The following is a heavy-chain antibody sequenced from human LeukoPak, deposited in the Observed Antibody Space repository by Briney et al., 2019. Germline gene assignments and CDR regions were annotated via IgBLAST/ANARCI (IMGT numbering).Heavy chain of an antibody. CDR2: INISGGT. CDR1: GGSFSGYY. J-gene: IGHJ4*02. Sequence: SETLSLTCAVYGGSFSGYYWSWIRQPPGKGLEWIGEINISGGTNYNPSLKSRVTISVDTSKNQFSLKLSFVTAADTAVYFCARGPPTDYYDSSGFYYVFDYWGQGTLVTVSS. CDR3: ARGPPTDYYDSSGFYYVFDY. D-gene: IGHD3-22*01. V-gene: IGHV4-34*01.